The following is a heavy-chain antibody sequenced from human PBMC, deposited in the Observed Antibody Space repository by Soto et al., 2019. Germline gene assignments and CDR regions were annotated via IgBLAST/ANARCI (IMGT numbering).Heavy chain of an antibody. CDR2: ISSSGYII. CDR3: ALAGYDSNDYAVTPLSAGHF. D-gene: IGHD4-17*01. J-gene: IGHJ4*02. CDR1: GFTFSDYY. Sequence: QVQLVVSGGGLVKPGGSLRISCAASGFTFSDYYISWIRQAPGKGLEWVSYISSSGYIIYYADSVKGRCTISRDNAKNSLYLQMNSLRAEDTAVYYCALAGYDSNDYAVTPLSAGHFWGQGTLVTVSS. V-gene: IGHV3-11*01.